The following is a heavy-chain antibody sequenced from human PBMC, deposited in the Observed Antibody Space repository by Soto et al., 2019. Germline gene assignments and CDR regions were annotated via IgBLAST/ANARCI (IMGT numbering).Heavy chain of an antibody. V-gene: IGHV3-48*02. CDR1: GFTFSSCS. Sequence: GGSLRLSCASSGFTFSSCSMNWVRQAPGKGLEWVSFISGSGDTKYYADSVKGRFTISRDNAKNSQYLQMSSLRDEDTAVYYCAKYCSSDVCFDYWGQGTLVTVS. CDR3: AKYCSSDVCFDY. CDR2: ISGSGDTK. D-gene: IGHD2-8*01. J-gene: IGHJ4*02.